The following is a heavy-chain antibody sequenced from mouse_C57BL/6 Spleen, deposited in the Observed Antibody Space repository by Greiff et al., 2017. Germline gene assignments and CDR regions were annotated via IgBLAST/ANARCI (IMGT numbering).Heavy chain of an antibody. CDR1: VFTFSNYW. Sequence: EVTLEASGGGLVQPGGSMKLSCVASVFTFSNYWMTWVRPSPLTGLAWVAQIRLKSDNYATHYAESVKGRFTISRDDSKSSVYLQMNNLRAEDTGIYYCTGDYGSSYYFDYWGQGTTLTVSS. V-gene: IGHV6-3*01. CDR3: TGDYGSSYYFDY. CDR2: IRLKSDNYAT. D-gene: IGHD1-1*01. J-gene: IGHJ2*01.